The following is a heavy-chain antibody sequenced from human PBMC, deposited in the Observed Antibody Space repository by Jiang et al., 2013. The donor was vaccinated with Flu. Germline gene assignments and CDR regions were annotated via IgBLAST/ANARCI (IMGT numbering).Heavy chain of an antibody. CDR3: AREDYGNYYFDC. J-gene: IGHJ4*02. CDR2: ISNDESDK. Sequence: GVVQPGRSLRLSRAASGFTFSNYVMYWVRQAPGKGLEWVAGISNDESDKYYADSVKGRFTISRDNSNNTLYLQMKSLRIEDTALYYCAREDYGNYYFDCWGQGTLVTVSS. D-gene: IGHD3-16*01. V-gene: IGHV3-30*01. CDR1: GFTFSNYV.